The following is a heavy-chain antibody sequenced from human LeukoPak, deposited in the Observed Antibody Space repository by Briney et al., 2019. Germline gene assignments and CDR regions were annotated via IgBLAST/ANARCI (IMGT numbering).Heavy chain of an antibody. CDR1: GYSISSGYY. Sequence: KSSETLSLTCTVSGYSISSGYYWGWIRQPPGKGLEWIGSIYHSGSTYYNPSLKSRVTISVDTSKNQFSLKLSSVTAADTAVYYCARDRGVAAVPFDYWGQGTLVTVSS. CDR3: ARDRGVAAVPFDY. CDR2: IYHSGST. J-gene: IGHJ4*02. V-gene: IGHV4-38-2*02. D-gene: IGHD6-13*01.